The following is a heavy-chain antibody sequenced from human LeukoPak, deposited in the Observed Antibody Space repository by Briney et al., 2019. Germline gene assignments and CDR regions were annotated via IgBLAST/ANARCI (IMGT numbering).Heavy chain of an antibody. V-gene: IGHV1-18*01. CDR2: ISAYNGNT. J-gene: IGHJ4*02. Sequence: GASVKVSCKASGYTFTSYGISWVRQAPGQGLEWMGWISAYNGNTNYAQKLQGRVTMTTDTSTSTAYMELRSLRSDDTAVYYCARDLTAGYSGGWYGYWGQGTLVTVSS. CDR1: GYTFTSYG. D-gene: IGHD6-19*01. CDR3: ARDLTAGYSGGWYGY.